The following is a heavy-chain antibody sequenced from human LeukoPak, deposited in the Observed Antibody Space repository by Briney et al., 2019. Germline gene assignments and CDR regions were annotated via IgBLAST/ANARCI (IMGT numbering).Heavy chain of an antibody. D-gene: IGHD6-6*01. CDR2: INPTGGST. CDR1: GYTFPSYF. V-gene: IGHV1-46*01. Sequence: ASVTASCTASGYTFPSYFMHWVRQAPGQGLEWMGIINPTGGSTTYARKFQGRVTMTRDTSTSTVYMELSSLRSDDTAVYYCARTAARRFDYWGQGTLVTVSS. CDR3: ARTAARRFDY. J-gene: IGHJ4*02.